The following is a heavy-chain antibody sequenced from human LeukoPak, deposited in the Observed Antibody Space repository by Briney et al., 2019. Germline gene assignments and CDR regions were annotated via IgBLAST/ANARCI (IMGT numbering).Heavy chain of an antibody. CDR3: AKRSYCSGGSCSNYFDY. J-gene: IGHJ4*02. D-gene: IGHD2-15*01. Sequence: PGGSLRLSCAASGFTFSSYWMHWVRQAPGKGLVWVSRINSDGSSTSYADSVKGRFTISRDNAKNTLYLQMNSLRAEDTAVYYCAKRSYCSGGSCSNYFDYWGQGTLVTVSS. V-gene: IGHV3-74*01. CDR2: INSDGSST. CDR1: GFTFSSYW.